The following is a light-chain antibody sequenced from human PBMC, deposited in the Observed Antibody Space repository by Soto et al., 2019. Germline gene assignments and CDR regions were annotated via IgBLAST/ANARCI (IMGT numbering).Light chain of an antibody. CDR3: QVWDSSSDPRGV. V-gene: IGLV3-21*04. J-gene: IGLJ1*01. Sequence: SYELTQPPSVSVAPGKTARITWGGNNIGSKSVHWYQQKRGQAPVLVIYYDSGRPSGIPERFSGSNSGNTATLTISRVEAGDEADYYCQVWDSSSDPRGVFGTGTKLTVL. CDR1: NIGSKS. CDR2: YDS.